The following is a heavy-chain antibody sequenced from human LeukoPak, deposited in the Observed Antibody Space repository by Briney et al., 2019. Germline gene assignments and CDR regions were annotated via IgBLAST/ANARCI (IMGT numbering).Heavy chain of an antibody. V-gene: IGHV4-39*07. CDR1: GGSISSSSYY. D-gene: IGHD1-26*01. CDR3: ARGLKWELRVNWFDP. CDR2: INHSGST. J-gene: IGHJ5*02. Sequence: SETLSLTCTVSGGSISSSSYYWGWIRQPPGKGLEWIGEINHSGSTNYNPSLKSRVTISVDTSKNQFSLKLSSVTAADTAVYYCARGLKWELRVNWFDPWGQGTLVTVSS.